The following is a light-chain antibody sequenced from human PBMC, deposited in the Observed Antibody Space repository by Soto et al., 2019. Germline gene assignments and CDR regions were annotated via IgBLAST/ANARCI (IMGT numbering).Light chain of an antibody. Sequence: IVLTKSPAAMTLSLGGSATISRKAVQSVSSSLAWYQQNPGHAPRLLIYGASSRATGIPDRFSGSGSATFFSLTISELEPEHLAVYSCQQYVSSPPTWTFCQGTRVDIK. CDR1: QSVSSS. V-gene: IGKV3-20*01. CDR2: GAS. J-gene: IGKJ1*01. CDR3: QQYVSSPPTWT.